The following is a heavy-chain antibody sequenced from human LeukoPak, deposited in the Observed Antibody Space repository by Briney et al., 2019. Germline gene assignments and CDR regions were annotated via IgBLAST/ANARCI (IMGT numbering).Heavy chain of an antibody. CDR3: ARAVKSDYYDTSGYFDY. CDR2: INHSRST. J-gene: IGHJ4*02. D-gene: IGHD3-22*01. CDR1: GGSFSGYY. Sequence: SETLSLTCAVYGGSFSGYYWSWIRQPPGKGLEWIGEINHSRSTNYNPSLKSRVTISVDTSKNQFSLKLSSVTAADTAVYYCARAVKSDYYDTSGYFDYWGQGTLVTVSS. V-gene: IGHV4-34*01.